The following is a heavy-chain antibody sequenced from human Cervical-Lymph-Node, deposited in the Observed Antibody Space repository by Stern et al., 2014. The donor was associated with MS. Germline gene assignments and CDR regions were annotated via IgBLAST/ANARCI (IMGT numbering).Heavy chain of an antibody. CDR1: GGSFKSYA. V-gene: IGHV1-69*01. D-gene: IGHD3-10*01. J-gene: IGHJ5*02. CDR2: IFLSLAKA. Sequence: QVQLVESGAEVKKPGSSVRVSCKASGGSFKSYAFNWLRQAPGQGLEWMGYIFLSLAKANYAHEFQCCVPVPADEAPNAVYMELSFLTSEDTAVYYCARERSIHYPAFAPWGQGTLVTVSS. CDR3: ARERSIHYPAFAP.